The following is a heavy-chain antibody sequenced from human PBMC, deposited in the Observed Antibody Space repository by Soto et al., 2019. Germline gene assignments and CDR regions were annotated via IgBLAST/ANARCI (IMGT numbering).Heavy chain of an antibody. J-gene: IGHJ6*02. CDR3: ARDLAAIYDFWSGYPLADV. V-gene: IGHV4-31*03. D-gene: IGHD3-3*01. Sequence: QVQLQESGPGLVKPSQTLSLTCTVSGGSISSGAYYWSWIRQHPGKGLEWIGSIYYSGSTYYNPSLKSRVTISADTSKNQFSLKLSAVTAADTAVYYCARDLAAIYDFWSGYPLADVWGQGTTVTVSS. CDR2: IYYSGST. CDR1: GGSISSGAYY.